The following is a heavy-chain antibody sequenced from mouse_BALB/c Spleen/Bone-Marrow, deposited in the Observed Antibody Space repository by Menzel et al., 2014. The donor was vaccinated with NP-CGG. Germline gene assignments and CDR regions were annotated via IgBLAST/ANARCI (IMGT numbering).Heavy chain of an antibody. CDR1: GYSFTGYF. D-gene: IGHD1-1*01. V-gene: IGHV1-20*02. Sequence: EVMLVESGPELVEPGASVEISCKASGYSFTGYFMNWVMQSHGKSLEWIGRINPYNGDTFYNQKFKGKATLTVDKSSSTAHMELRSLASEDSAVYYCARVTTDWYFDVWGAGTTVTVSS. J-gene: IGHJ1*01. CDR2: INPYNGDT. CDR3: ARVTTDWYFDV.